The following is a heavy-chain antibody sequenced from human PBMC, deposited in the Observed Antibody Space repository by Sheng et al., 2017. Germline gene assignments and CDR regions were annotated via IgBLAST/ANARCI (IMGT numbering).Heavy chain of an antibody. V-gene: IGHV1-8*03. Sequence: QVQLVQSGAEVKQPGASVKVSCKTSGYTFTDYDINWVRQATGQGLEWMGWVNPNSGHTGYAQKFHGRVTITRDTSISTAYMELSSLRSEDTAVYYCAREEDRVVRGVIFGMDVWDQGP. CDR1: GYTFTDYD. CDR3: AREEDRVVRGVIFGMDV. J-gene: IGHJ6*02. CDR2: VNPNSGHT. D-gene: IGHD3-10*01.